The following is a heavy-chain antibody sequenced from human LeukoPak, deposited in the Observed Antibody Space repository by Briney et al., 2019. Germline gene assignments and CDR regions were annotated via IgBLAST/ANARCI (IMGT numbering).Heavy chain of an antibody. CDR1: GGSISSYY. V-gene: IGHV4-59*12. CDR3: AISTVTTNYYYYMDV. D-gene: IGHD4-17*01. Sequence: SETLSLTCTVSGGSISSYYWSWIRQPPGKGLEWIGYIYYSGSTNYNPSLKSRVTISVDTSKNQFSLKLNSVTAADTAVYYCAISTVTTNYYYYMDVWGKGTTVTVSS. CDR2: IYYSGST. J-gene: IGHJ6*03.